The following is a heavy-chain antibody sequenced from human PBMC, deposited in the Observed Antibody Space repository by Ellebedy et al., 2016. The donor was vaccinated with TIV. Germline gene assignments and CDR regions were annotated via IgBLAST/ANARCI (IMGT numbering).Heavy chain of an antibody. V-gene: IGHV3-7*01. D-gene: IGHD1-20*01. Sequence: GESLKISXEASGCTFSSYWMSWVRQTPGKGLEWVAQINHDGSEKNYVDSVKGRFTIARDSAKNSLYLQMNSLRAEDTAVYYCARDLLHNWDEAPLFDYWGQGTLVTVSS. CDR2: INHDGSEK. CDR1: GCTFSSYW. CDR3: ARDLLHNWDEAPLFDY. J-gene: IGHJ4*02.